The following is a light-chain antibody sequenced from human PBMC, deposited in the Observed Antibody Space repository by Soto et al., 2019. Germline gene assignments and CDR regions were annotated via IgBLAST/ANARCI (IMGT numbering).Light chain of an antibody. J-gene: IGKJ2*01. CDR1: QSVSSN. Sequence: EIVMTQSPATLSVSPGERATLSCRASQSVSSNLAWYQQKPGQAPRLLIYGASTRATGIPARFSGSGSGTEFTLTISSLQSEDFAVYYCQQYNNWPPGRTFGQGIKLEIK. V-gene: IGKV3-15*01. CDR2: GAS. CDR3: QQYNNWPPGRT.